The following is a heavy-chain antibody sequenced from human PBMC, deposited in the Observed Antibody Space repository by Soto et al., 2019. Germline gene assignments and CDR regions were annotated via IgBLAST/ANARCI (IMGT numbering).Heavy chain of an antibody. Sequence: SVKVSCKASGGTFSSYAISWVRQAPGQGLEWMGGIIPIFGTANYAQKFQGRVTITADESTSTAYMELSSLRSEDTAVYYCARDRDYYDSSGYNYYYGMDVWGQGXTVTVYS. J-gene: IGHJ6*02. CDR3: ARDRDYYDSSGYNYYYGMDV. CDR2: IIPIFGTA. CDR1: GGTFSSYA. V-gene: IGHV1-69*13. D-gene: IGHD3-22*01.